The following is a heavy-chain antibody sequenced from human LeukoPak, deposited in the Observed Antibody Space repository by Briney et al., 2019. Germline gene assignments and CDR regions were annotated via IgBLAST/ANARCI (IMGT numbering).Heavy chain of an antibody. Sequence: PGGSLRLSCAASGFTFSSYSMNWVRQAPGKGLEWISYISGSSSTLYYADSVKGRFTISRDNAKNSLYLQMTSLRAEDTAVYYCATSVQDAFDIWGQGTMVTVSS. V-gene: IGHV3-48*01. CDR1: GFTFSSYS. CDR3: ATSVQDAFDI. CDR2: ISGSSSTL. J-gene: IGHJ3*02. D-gene: IGHD1-1*01.